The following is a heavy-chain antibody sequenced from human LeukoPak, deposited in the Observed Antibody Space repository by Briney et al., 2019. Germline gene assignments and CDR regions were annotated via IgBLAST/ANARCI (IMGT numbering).Heavy chain of an antibody. CDR3: ARDFYAGIAAAGDHDAFDI. CDR2: ISAYNGNT. J-gene: IGHJ3*02. Sequence: GASVKVSCKASGYTFTSYGISWVRQALGQGLEWMGWISAYNGNTNYAQKLQGRVTMTTDTSTSTAYMELRSLRSDDTAVYYCARDFYAGIAAAGDHDAFDIWGQGTMVTVSS. CDR1: GYTFTSYG. V-gene: IGHV1-18*01. D-gene: IGHD6-13*01.